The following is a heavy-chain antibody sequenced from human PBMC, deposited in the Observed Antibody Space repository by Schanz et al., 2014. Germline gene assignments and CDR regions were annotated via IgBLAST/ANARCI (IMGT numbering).Heavy chain of an antibody. CDR2: IKSQFDGETA. CDR1: RLNFNNAW. J-gene: IGHJ4*02. CDR3: AKAPYADYGYFHY. V-gene: IGHV3-15*01. D-gene: IGHD4-17*01. Sequence: DVQLVESGGGLVQSGGSLRLSCAASRLNFNNAWMHWVRQAPGKGLEWVGRIKSQFDGETADYGAAVRGRFTISRDDSQNTLYLQMNSLRTEDTAVYYCAKAPYADYGYFHYWGQGTLVPVSS.